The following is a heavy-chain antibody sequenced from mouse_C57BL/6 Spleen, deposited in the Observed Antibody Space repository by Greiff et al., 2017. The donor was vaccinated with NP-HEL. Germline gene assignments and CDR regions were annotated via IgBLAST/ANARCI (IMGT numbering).Heavy chain of an antibody. CDR2: ISSGSSTI. CDR3: AGWLLRGAMDY. CDR1: GFTFSDYG. V-gene: IGHV5-17*01. Sequence: EVKLVESGGGLVKPGGSLKLSCAASGFTFSDYGMHWVRQAPEKGLEWVAYISSGSSTIYYADTVKGRFTISRDNAKNTLFLQMTSLRSEDTAMYYCAGWLLRGAMDYWGQRTSVTVSS. J-gene: IGHJ4*01. D-gene: IGHD2-3*01.